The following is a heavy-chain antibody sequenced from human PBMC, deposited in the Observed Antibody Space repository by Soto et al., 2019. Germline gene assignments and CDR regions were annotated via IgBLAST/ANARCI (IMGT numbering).Heavy chain of an antibody. CDR2: ITVGTGNT. CDR1: GFTFTSSS. J-gene: IGHJ4*02. CDR3: AAGDSSGYYGG. V-gene: IGHV1-58*01. D-gene: IGHD3-22*01. Sequence: SVKVSCKASGFTFTSSSVQWVRQARGQRLEWIGWITVGTGNTNYAQKFQERVTITRDMSTSTAYMELTNLRSEDTAVYYCAAGDSSGYYGGWGQGTQVTVSS.